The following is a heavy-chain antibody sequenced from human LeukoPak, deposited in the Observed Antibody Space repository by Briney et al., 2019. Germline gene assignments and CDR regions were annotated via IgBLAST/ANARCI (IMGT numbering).Heavy chain of an antibody. J-gene: IGHJ5*02. CDR1: GYTFTSYG. CDR2: ISAYNGNT. D-gene: IGHD2-15*01. Sequence: GASEKVSCKASGYTFTSYGISWVRQAPGPGLEWMGWISAYNGNTNYAQKLHPRVTMTTDTSTSPAYMELRSLRSDDTAVYYRARGDDCSGGSCFLGFDPWGQGTLVTVSS. CDR3: ARGDDCSGGSCFLGFDP. V-gene: IGHV1-18*01.